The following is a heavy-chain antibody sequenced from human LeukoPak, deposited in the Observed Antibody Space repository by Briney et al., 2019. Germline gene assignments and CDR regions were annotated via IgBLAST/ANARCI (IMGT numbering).Heavy chain of an antibody. CDR3: ARDWSDCSGGSCYFNWFDP. CDR1: GGSISSYY. V-gene: IGHV4-59*01. Sequence: SETLSLTCTVSGGSISSYYWSWIPKPPGKGLEWIGYIYYSGSTNYNPSLKSRVTISVDTSKNQFSMKLSSVTAADTAVYYCARDWSDCSGGSCYFNWFDPWGQGTLVTVSS. D-gene: IGHD2-15*01. CDR2: IYYSGST. J-gene: IGHJ5*02.